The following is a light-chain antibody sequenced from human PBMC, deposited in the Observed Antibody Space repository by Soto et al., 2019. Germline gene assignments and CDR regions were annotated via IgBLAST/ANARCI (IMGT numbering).Light chain of an antibody. CDR2: SDT. CDR1: DIGSKG. J-gene: IGLJ2*01. V-gene: IGLV3-21*01. Sequence: SYELTQPPSVSVAPGKTASISCGGNDIGSKGVQGYKQKPGNAPVLVIYSDTDLPPVIPERFSGSNSSNLATLTISRVEAGDEADYYCQVWDSGSAHVVFGGGTKLTVL. CDR3: QVWDSGSAHVV.